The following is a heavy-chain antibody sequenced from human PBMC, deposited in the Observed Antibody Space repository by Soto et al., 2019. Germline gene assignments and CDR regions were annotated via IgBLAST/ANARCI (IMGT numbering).Heavy chain of an antibody. CDR1: GYSVTSSDYY. V-gene: IGHV4-39*01. D-gene: IGHD2-15*01. CDR2: MFYSGLT. J-gene: IGHJ6*02. CDR3: APLSVSLSGPYGIHV. Sequence: PSETLSLPCRVSGYSVTSSDYYWAWIRQPPGKGLEWIGSMFYSGLTYYNPSLKSRVTLSVDTSKNQFSVRLNSVTAADTAVYYCAPLSVSLSGPYGIHVWGQGTTVTVSS.